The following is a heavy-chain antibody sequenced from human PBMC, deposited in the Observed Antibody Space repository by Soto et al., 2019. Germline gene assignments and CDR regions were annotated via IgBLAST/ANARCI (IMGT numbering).Heavy chain of an antibody. D-gene: IGHD5-12*01. J-gene: IGHJ6*02. CDR3: VRQGIDYLHGLVDV. CDR2: VYYTGDT. V-gene: IGHV4-59*08. Sequence: QVQVQQSGPGLVKPSETLSLTCTVSSGPSRSHNWGWIRQPPGRGLEWIGYVYYTGDTSYNPSLKSRVTLSADTSTNHISRTLSSVTAADTAVYYCVRQGIDYLHGLVDVWGQGTTVSVSS. CDR1: SGPSRSHN.